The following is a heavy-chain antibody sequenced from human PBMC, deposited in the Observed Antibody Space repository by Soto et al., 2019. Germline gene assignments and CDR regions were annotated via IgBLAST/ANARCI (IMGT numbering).Heavy chain of an antibody. CDR2: SSASGAGT. CDR3: AKDRRAGGNYGFYSDF. V-gene: IGHV3-23*01. D-gene: IGHD1-7*01. CDR1: GFTFSSYG. Sequence: LRLSCAASGFTFSSYGMTWVRQAPGRGLEWVSFSSASGAGTYYADSVKGRFTISRDNSKNTLYLQMTSLRADDTAVYYCAKDRRAGGNYGFYSDFWGQGALVTVSS. J-gene: IGHJ4*02.